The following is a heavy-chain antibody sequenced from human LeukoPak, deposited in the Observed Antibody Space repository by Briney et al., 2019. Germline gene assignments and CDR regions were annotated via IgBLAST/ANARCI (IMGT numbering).Heavy chain of an antibody. D-gene: IGHD5-18*01. CDR1: GGSISSSSYY. J-gene: IGHJ4*02. Sequence: SETLSLTCTVSGGSISSSSYYWGWIRQPPGKGLEWIGSIYYSGSTYYNPSLKSRVTISVDTSKNQFSLKLRTATAADTAVYYCARIEAVTRGYNHAYYFDYWGQGTLVTVSS. V-gene: IGHV4-39*07. CDR3: ARIEAVTRGYNHAYYFDY. CDR2: IYYSGST.